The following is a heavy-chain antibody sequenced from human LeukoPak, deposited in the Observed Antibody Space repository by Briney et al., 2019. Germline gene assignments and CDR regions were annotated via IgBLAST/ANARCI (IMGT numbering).Heavy chain of an antibody. V-gene: IGHV4-39*07. CDR2: IYYSGST. J-gene: IGHJ6*03. CDR3: AREVFGVDYYYYMDV. D-gene: IGHD3-3*01. CDR1: GGSISSTSNH. Sequence: SETLSLTCTVSGGSISSTSNHWDWIRQPPGKGLEWIGSIYYSGSTYYNPSLKSRLTISVDTSKNQFSLKLSSVTAADTAVYYCAREVFGVDYYYYMDVWGKGTTVTVSS.